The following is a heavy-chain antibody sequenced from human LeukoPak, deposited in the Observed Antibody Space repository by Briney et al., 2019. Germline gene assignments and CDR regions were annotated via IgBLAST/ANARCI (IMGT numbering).Heavy chain of an antibody. CDR3: ARVRPGSNYVDFDY. V-gene: IGHV3-33*05. J-gene: IGHJ4*02. Sequence: GRSLRLSCAASGITFSSCGMHWVRQAPGKGLEWVAVISYDGSNKYYAGSVKGRFTISRDNSKSTLYLQLNSLRAEDTAVYYCARVRPGSNYVDFDYWGQGTLVTVSS. CDR1: GITFSSCG. CDR2: ISYDGSNK. D-gene: IGHD4-11*01.